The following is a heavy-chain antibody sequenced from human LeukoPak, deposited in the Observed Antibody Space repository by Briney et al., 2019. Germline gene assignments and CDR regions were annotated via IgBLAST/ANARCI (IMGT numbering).Heavy chain of an antibody. J-gene: IGHJ4*02. CDR1: GFTFSSYS. Sequence: GGSPRLSCAASGFTFSSYSMNWVRQAPGKGLEWVSYISSSSSTIYYADSVKGRFTISRDNAKNSLYLQMNSLRAEDTAVYYCARAPGWRPPGLIVVVPAAIAPFDYWGQGTLVTVSS. CDR3: ARAPGWRPPGLIVVVPAAIAPFDY. D-gene: IGHD2-2*01. CDR2: ISSSSSTI. V-gene: IGHV3-48*04.